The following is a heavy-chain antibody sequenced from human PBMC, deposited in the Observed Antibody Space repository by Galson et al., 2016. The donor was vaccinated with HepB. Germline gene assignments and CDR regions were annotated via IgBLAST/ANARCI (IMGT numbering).Heavy chain of an antibody. CDR1: GGSINSYY. J-gene: IGHJ4*02. Sequence: SETLSLTCTVSGGSINSYYWIWIRQPPGKGLEWIAYIYYSGSTSHNPSLMSRVTISIDTSKTQFSLQLTSVTAADTAVYYCGRGQNSNSADDHWGQGTLVTVSS. V-gene: IGHV4-59*01. D-gene: IGHD6-6*01. CDR3: GRGQNSNSADDH. CDR2: IYYSGST.